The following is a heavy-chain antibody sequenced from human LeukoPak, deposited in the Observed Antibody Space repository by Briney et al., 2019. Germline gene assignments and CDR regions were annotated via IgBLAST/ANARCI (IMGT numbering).Heavy chain of an antibody. D-gene: IGHD3-22*01. CDR2: ISSSSSYI. Sequence: GGSLRLSCAASGFTFSSYSMNWVRQAPGKELEWVSSISSSSSYIYYADSVKGRFTISRDNAKNSLYLQMNSLRAEDTAVYYCARKAITMIVTSGDYWGQGTLVTVSS. V-gene: IGHV3-21*01. CDR3: ARKAITMIVTSGDY. J-gene: IGHJ4*02. CDR1: GFTFSSYS.